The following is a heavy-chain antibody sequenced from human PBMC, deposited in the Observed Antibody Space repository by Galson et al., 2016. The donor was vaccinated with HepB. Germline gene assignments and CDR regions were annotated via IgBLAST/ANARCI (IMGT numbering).Heavy chain of an antibody. Sequence: QSGAEVKKPGESLKMSCKGSGYGFAGYWIGWVRQMPGEGLEWMGIIFPADSSTRYSPSFLGQVTFSVDKSISTAYLQWSSLKASDTAMYYCARLRDPNFNPQGATFATHYFDYWGQGTLVTVSS. CDR3: ARLRDPNFNPQGATFATHYFDY. V-gene: IGHV5-51*03. J-gene: IGHJ4*02. CDR1: GYGFAGYW. CDR2: IFPADSST. D-gene: IGHD3-16*01.